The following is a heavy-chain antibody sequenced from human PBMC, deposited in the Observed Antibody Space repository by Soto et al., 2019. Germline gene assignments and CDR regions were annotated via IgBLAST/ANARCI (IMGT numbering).Heavy chain of an antibody. CDR1: GFTVTSKY. D-gene: IGHD2-21*01. V-gene: IGHV3-66*01. CDR3: AKAFCDAATCFPCES. CDR2: IQSGGST. J-gene: IGHJ4*02. Sequence: DVQLVESGGGLVQPGGSLTLSCAGSGFTVTSKYMSWVRQAPGKGLEWVSLIQSGGSTFYADSVKGRFSISRDKSTKTLSLHMHTLRVEDTAVYFCAKAFCDAATCFPCESWGQGTPVAVSP.